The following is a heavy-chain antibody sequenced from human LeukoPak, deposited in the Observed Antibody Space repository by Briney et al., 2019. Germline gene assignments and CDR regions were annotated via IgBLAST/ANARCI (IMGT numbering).Heavy chain of an antibody. J-gene: IGHJ4*02. V-gene: IGHV3-7*04. CDR1: GFSFTNFW. CDR2: IHPEGNEK. Sequence: GGSLRLSCAVSGFSFTNFWMCWVRQAPGRGLEWVANIHPEGNEKYHVGSVKGRFTISRDNTKNLLFLQMNGLRVEDTAVYYCARGDAFSGDHWGQGTLVTVSS. CDR3: ARGDAFSGDH.